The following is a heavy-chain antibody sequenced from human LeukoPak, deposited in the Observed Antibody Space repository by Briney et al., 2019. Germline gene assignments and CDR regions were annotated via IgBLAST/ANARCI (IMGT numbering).Heavy chain of an antibody. CDR2: IYYSGST. V-gene: IGHV4-30-4*02. CDR1: GGSISSGDYY. Sequence: SETLSLTCTVSGGSISSGDYYWSWIRQPPGKGLEWIGYIYYSGSTYYNPSLKSRVTISVDTSKNQFSLKLSSVTAADTAVYYCARVSHVSDYGDYHLDYWGQGTLVTVSS. J-gene: IGHJ4*02. D-gene: IGHD4-17*01. CDR3: ARVSHVSDYGDYHLDY.